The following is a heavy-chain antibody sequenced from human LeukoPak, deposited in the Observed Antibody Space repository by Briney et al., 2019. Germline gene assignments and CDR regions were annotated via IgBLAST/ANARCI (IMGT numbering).Heavy chain of an antibody. V-gene: IGHV2-5*01. CDR3: AHNGVYCSSTSCYDY. Sequence: ESGPTLVKPTQTLTLTCTFSGFSISTSGAGVGWIRQPPRKALKWLALTYWNDDKRYSPSLKSRLTITKDTPKNQVVLTMTNMDPVDTATYYCAHNGVYCSSTSCYDYWGQGTLVTVSS. CDR1: GFSISTSGAG. CDR2: TYWNDDK. J-gene: IGHJ4*02. D-gene: IGHD2-2*01.